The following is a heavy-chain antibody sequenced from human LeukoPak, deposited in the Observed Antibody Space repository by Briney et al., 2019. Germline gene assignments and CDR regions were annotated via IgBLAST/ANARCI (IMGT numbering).Heavy chain of an antibody. J-gene: IGHJ4*02. CDR2: ISSSSTYI. D-gene: IGHD3-10*01. CDR3: ARDWLHGSGSSWKHLFDY. CDR1: RFTFSSHS. Sequence: GGSLRLSCAASRFTFSSHSMNWVRQAPGKGLEWVSSISSSSTYIYYADSVKGRFTISRDNAKNSLYLQMNSLRAEDTAVYYCARDWLHGSGSSWKHLFDYWGQGTLVTVSS. V-gene: IGHV3-21*01.